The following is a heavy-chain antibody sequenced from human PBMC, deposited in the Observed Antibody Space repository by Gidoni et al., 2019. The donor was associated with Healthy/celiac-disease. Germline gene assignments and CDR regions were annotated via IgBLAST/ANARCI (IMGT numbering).Heavy chain of an antibody. CDR2: IWYDGSNK. CDR3: ARAKNYDFWSGRYLRYGMDV. CDR1: GFNLSSYG. D-gene: IGHD3-3*01. V-gene: IGHV3-33*01. Sequence: QVQLVESGGGVVQPGRSLRLSCAASGFNLSSYGMLWVRQAPGKGVEWVAVIWYDGSNKYYADSGKGRFNISRDNSKNTLYLQMNSRRAEDTAVYYCARAKNYDFWSGRYLRYGMDVWGQGTTVTVSS. J-gene: IGHJ6*02.